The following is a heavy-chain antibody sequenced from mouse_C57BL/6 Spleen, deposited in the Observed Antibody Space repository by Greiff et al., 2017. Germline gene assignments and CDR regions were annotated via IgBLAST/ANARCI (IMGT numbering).Heavy chain of an antibody. CDR2: IWSGGST. V-gene: IGHV2-2*01. D-gene: IGHD4-1*01. CDR1: GFSLTSYG. Sequence: VQLQQSGPGLVQPSQSLSITCTVSGFSLTSYGVHWVRQSPGQGLEWLGVIWSGGSTDYNAAFISRLSTSKDNSMSQIFFKLNSLDADDTARSNCARAGTGYFDYWGQGTTLTVSS. J-gene: IGHJ2*01. CDR3: ARAGTGYFDY.